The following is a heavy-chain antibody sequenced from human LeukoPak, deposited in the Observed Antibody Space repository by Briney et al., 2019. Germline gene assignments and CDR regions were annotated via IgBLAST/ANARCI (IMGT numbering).Heavy chain of an antibody. CDR3: ARVKYYDFWSGPTGLDY. J-gene: IGHJ4*02. CDR2: IKQDGSEK. D-gene: IGHD3-3*01. Sequence: GGSLRLSCAASGFTFSSYAMSWVRQAPGKGLEWVANIKQDGSEKYYVDSVKGRFTISRDNAKNSLYLQMNSLRAEDTAVYYCARVKYYDFWSGPTGLDYWGQGTLVTVSS. CDR1: GFTFSSYA. V-gene: IGHV3-7*01.